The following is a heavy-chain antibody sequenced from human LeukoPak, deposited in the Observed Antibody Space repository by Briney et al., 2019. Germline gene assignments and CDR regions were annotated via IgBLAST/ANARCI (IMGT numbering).Heavy chain of an antibody. CDR2: MNPNSGNT. CDR1: GYTFTSYD. J-gene: IGHJ6*02. CDR3: ARAYDILTGDYYGMDV. V-gene: IGHV1-8*01. Sequence: GASVKVSCKASGYTFTSYDINWVRQATGQGLEWMGWMNPNSGNTGYAQKLQGRVTMTRNTSISTAYMELSSLRSEDTAVYYCARAYDILTGDYYGMDVWGQGTTVTVSS. D-gene: IGHD3-9*01.